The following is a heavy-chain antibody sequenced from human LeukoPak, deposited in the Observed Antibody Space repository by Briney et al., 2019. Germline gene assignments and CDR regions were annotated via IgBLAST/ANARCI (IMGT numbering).Heavy chain of an antibody. J-gene: IGHJ5*02. V-gene: IGHV4-59*01. CDR3: AREVTDSGSSKFDP. CDR2: IYYSGST. CDR1: GGSISSYY. D-gene: IGHD1-26*01. Sequence: PSETLSLTCTVSGGSISSYYWSWIRQPPGKGLEWIGYIYYSGSTNYNPSLKSRVTISVDTSKNQFSLKLSSVTAADTAVYYCAREVTDSGSSKFDPWGQGILVTVSS.